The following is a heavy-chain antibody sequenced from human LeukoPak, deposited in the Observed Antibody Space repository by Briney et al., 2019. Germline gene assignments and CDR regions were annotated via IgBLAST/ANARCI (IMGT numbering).Heavy chain of an antibody. D-gene: IGHD5-24*01. CDR3: AREGRDGYLS. CDR1: GGPISSYY. V-gene: IGHV4-59*01. Sequence: SETLSLTCTVSGGPISSYYWSWIRQPPGKGLEWIGYIYYSGSTNYNPSLKSRVTISVDTSKNQFSLKLSSVTAADTAVYYCAREGRDGYLSCGQGTLVTVSS. CDR2: IYYSGST. J-gene: IGHJ5*02.